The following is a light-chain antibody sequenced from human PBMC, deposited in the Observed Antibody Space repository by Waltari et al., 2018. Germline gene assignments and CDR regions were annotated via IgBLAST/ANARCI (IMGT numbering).Light chain of an antibody. V-gene: IGKV1-NL1*01. CDR1: QYISDS. CDR3: QQYYFTPYT. Sequence: IQMTQSPSSQSASVGDRVTITCRASQYISDSLAWYQQKPGKAPKLLPSAASRLKSGVPPRFSGSASGTVYTLTISSLQPDDFATYYCQQYYFTPYTFGQGTKLEIK. J-gene: IGKJ2*01. CDR2: AAS.